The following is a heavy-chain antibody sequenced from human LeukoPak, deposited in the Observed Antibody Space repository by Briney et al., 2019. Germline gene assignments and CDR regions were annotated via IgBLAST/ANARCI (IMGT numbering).Heavy chain of an antibody. Sequence: SETLSLTCTVSGYSISSGYYWGWIRQPPGKGLEWIGSIYHSGSTYYNPSLKSRVTISVDTSKNQFSLKLSSVTAADTAVYYCARESMDYGDNGDYWGQGTLVTVSS. J-gene: IGHJ4*02. CDR1: GYSISSGYY. D-gene: IGHD4-17*01. V-gene: IGHV4-38-2*02. CDR2: IYHSGST. CDR3: ARESMDYGDNGDY.